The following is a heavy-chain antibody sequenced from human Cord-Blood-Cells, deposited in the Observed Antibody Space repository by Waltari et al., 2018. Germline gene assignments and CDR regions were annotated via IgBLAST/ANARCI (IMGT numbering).Heavy chain of an antibody. CDR1: GYSISSGYY. D-gene: IGHD3-10*01. V-gene: IGHV4-38-2*01. Sequence: QVQLQESGPGLVKPSETLSLTCAVSGYSISSGYYWGWIRQPPGKGLEWIGSIYHSGSTYYNPALKSRVTISVDTSKNQFSLKLSSVTAADTAVYYCARDGSGSYYKDYYYYGMDVWGQGTTVTVSS. CDR2: IYHSGST. CDR3: ARDGSGSYYKDYYYYGMDV. J-gene: IGHJ6*02.